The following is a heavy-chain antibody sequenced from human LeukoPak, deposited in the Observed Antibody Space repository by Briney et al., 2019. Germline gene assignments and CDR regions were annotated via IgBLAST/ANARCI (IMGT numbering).Heavy chain of an antibody. V-gene: IGHV4-34*01. Sequence: SETLSLTCAVYGGSFSGYYWSWIRQPPGKGLEWIGEINHSGSTNYNPSLKSRVTISVDTSKNQFSLKLSSVTAADTAVYYCARTRGYGYYFDYWGQGTLVTVSS. CDR1: GGSFSGYY. D-gene: IGHD5-12*01. CDR2: INHSGST. J-gene: IGHJ4*02. CDR3: ARTRGYGYYFDY.